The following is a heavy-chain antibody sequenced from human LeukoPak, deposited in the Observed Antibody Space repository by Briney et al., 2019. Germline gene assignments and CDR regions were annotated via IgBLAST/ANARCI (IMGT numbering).Heavy chain of an antibody. Sequence: GGSLRLSCAASGFTFSSYSVNWVRQAPGKGLEWVSSISSSSSYIYYADSVKGRFTISRDNAKNSLYLQMNSLRAEDTAVYYCARETYYYDSSGYHYFDYWGQGTLVTVSS. D-gene: IGHD3-22*01. J-gene: IGHJ4*02. CDR2: ISSSSSYI. CDR3: ARETYYYDSSGYHYFDY. V-gene: IGHV3-21*01. CDR1: GFTFSSYS.